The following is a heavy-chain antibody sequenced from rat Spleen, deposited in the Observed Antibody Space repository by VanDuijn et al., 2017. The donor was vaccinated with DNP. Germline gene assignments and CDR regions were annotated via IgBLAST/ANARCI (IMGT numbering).Heavy chain of an antibody. V-gene: IGHV5-20*01. CDR1: GFTFSDHN. J-gene: IGHJ2*01. Sequence: EVQLVESGGGLVQPGRSLIISCTASGFTFSDHNMAWVRQAPAKGLEWVATISYNGGTPYYRDSVKGRFTISRDNAKSSLYLQMDSLRSEDTATYYCTTGGGYTGYWGQGVMVTVSS. D-gene: IGHD1-11*01. CDR3: TTGGGYTGY. CDR2: ISYNGGTP.